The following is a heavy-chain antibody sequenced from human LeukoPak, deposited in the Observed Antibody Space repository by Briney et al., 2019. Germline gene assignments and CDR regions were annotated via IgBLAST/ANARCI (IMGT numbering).Heavy chain of an antibody. D-gene: IGHD5-18*01. J-gene: IGHJ4*02. CDR1: GGSISSDY. Sequence: SETLSLICTVSGGSISSDYWSWIRPPPGKGLELNGYIFYSGRTNHNPSLKSRVTISEDTSKNQFSLKLSSVTAADTAVYYCARTLKYSFGYYFDYWGQGTLVTVSS. CDR3: ARTLKYSFGYYFDY. CDR2: IFYSGRT. V-gene: IGHV4-59*01.